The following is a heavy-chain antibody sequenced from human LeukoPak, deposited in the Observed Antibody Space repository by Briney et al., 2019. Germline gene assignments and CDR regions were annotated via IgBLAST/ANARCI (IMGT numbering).Heavy chain of an antibody. CDR2: ITGDSNTI. D-gene: IGHD2-15*01. CDR3: ARDRMGGSFDY. Sequence: GGSLRLSCAASGFAFSPYAMNWVRHAPGKGLEWVSFITGDSNTIYYADSMKGRFTVSRDNAENSLYLQMNSLSAEDTAVYYRARDRMGGSFDYWGQGTLVTVSS. V-gene: IGHV3-48*01. J-gene: IGHJ4*02. CDR1: GFAFSPYA.